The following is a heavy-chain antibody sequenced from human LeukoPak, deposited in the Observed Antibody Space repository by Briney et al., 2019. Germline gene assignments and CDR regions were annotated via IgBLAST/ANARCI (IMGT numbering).Heavy chain of an antibody. D-gene: IGHD6-19*01. CDR1: GFTFSDSA. J-gene: IGHJ4*02. Sequence: GGSLRLSCAASGFTFSDSAMNWVRQASGKGLEWVGHIRGKTNSYATAYAASVRGRFTISRDDSKNTADLQMNSMKTEDTAVYYCTGGSGWYSPDYWGQGTLVTVSS. CDR2: IRGKTNSYAT. CDR3: TGGSGWYSPDY. V-gene: IGHV3-73*01.